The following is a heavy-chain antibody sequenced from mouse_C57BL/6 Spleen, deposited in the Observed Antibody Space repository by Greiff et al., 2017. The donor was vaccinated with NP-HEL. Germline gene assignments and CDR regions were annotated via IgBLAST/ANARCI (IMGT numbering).Heavy chain of an antibody. V-gene: IGHV1-82*01. J-gene: IGHJ2*01. CDR1: GYAFSSSW. CDR3: ARSDYDYDRGYFDY. Sequence: QVQLKESGPELVKPGASVKISCKASGYAFSSSWMNWVKQRPGKGLEWIGRIYPGDGDTNYNGKFKGKATLTADKSSSTAYMQLSGLTSEDSAVYFCARSDYDYDRGYFDYWGQGTTLTVSS. D-gene: IGHD2-4*01. CDR2: IYPGDGDT.